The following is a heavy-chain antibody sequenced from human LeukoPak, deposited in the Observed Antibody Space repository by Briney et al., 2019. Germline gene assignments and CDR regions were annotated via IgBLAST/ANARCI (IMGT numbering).Heavy chain of an antibody. CDR3: ARESPYLVNP. CDR1: GFTVSSDY. D-gene: IGHD2/OR15-2a*01. J-gene: IGHJ5*02. CDR2: IYSGGST. Sequence: GGSLRLSCAASGFTVSSDYMSWVRQAPGKGLEWVSVIYSGGSTFYADSVKGRFTISRDNSKNTVYLQMNSLRAEDTAVYYCARESPYLVNPWGQGTLVTVSS. V-gene: IGHV3-66*01.